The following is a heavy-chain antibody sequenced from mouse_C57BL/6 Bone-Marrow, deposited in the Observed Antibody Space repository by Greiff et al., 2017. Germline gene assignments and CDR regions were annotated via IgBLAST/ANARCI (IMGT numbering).Heavy chain of an antibody. Sequence: GGGLVQPKGSLKLSCAASGFTFNTYAMHWVRQAPGKGLEWVARIRSKSSNYATYYADSVKDRFTISRDDSQSMLYLRMNNLKTEDTALCYCVIELRAGSIDYWGQGTSVTVSS. D-gene: IGHD1-1*01. V-gene: IGHV10-3*01. J-gene: IGHJ4*01. CDR1: GFTFNTYA. CDR2: IRSKSSNYAT. CDR3: VIELRAGSIDY.